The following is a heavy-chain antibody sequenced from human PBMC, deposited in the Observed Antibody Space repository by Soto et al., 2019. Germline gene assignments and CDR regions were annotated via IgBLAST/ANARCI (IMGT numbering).Heavy chain of an antibody. V-gene: IGHV1-69*13. CDR2: IIPIFGTA. J-gene: IGHJ6*02. Sequence: SVKVSCKASGGTFSSYAISWVRQAPGQGLEWMGGIIPIFGTANYAQKFQGRVTITADESTSTAYMELSSLRSEDTAVYYCARGYCSSTSCYPFTPYYYYYGMDVWGQGTTVTVPS. CDR3: ARGYCSSTSCYPFTPYYYYYGMDV. D-gene: IGHD2-2*01. CDR1: GGTFSSYA.